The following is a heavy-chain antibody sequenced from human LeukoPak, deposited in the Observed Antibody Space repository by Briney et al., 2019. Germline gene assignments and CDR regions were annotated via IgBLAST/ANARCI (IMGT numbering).Heavy chain of an antibody. CDR1: GFSFSTYW. Sequence: GGSLRLSCAASGFSFSTYWMTWVRQAPGKGLEFVANIKEDGTVNYYVDSVKGRLIISRDNANNSLYLQMNSLRAEDTAVYYCARRYSSGWSIDCWGQGTLVTVSS. D-gene: IGHD6-19*01. CDR2: IKEDGTVN. CDR3: ARRYSSGWSIDC. J-gene: IGHJ4*02. V-gene: IGHV3-7*05.